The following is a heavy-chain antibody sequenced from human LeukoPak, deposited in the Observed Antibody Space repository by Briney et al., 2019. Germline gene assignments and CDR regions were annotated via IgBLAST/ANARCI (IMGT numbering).Heavy chain of an antibody. V-gene: IGHV3-15*01. D-gene: IGHD5-18*01. J-gene: IGHJ4*02. CDR1: GFTFSNAW. Sequence: GSLRLSCAASGFTFSNAWMSWVRQAPGKGLEWVGRIKSKTDGGTTDYAAPVKGRFTISRDDSKNTLYLQMNSLKTEDTAVYYCTTEAYSYGSYYFDYWGQGTLVTVSS. CDR3: TTEAYSYGSYYFDY. CDR2: IKSKTDGGTT.